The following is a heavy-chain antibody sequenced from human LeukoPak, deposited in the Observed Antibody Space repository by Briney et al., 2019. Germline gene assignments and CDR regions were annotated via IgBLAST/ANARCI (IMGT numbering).Heavy chain of an antibody. CDR2: IKQDGSEK. CDR3: ARGSYYYDDSGYYYFYFDY. D-gene: IGHD3-22*01. J-gene: IGHJ4*02. CDR1: GFTFTNYW. Sequence: GGTLRLSCAASGFTFTNYWMNWVRQAPGPGLKWVANIKQDGSEKYYADSVKGRFTVSRDNAKNSLSLQMNSLTAEDTAVYYCARGSYYYDDSGYYYFYFDYWGRGTLVTVSP. V-gene: IGHV3-7*03.